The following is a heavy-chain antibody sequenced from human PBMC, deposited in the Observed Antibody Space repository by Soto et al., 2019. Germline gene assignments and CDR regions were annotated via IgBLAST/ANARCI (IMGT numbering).Heavy chain of an antibody. D-gene: IGHD3-9*01. CDR1: GGSFSCYY. Sequence: QVQLQQWGAGPLRPLETLSLTCGVSGGSFSCYYWAWIRQSPGKGLEWIGEINDRGSINYNPSLKSRVSISVDTSKNHYSPNLRAVTAADPAVYSCARESHDILTGPPWVWYFDLWGRGTLVTVSS. V-gene: IGHV4-34*01. CDR2: INDRGSI. J-gene: IGHJ2*01. CDR3: ARESHDILTGPPWVWYFDL.